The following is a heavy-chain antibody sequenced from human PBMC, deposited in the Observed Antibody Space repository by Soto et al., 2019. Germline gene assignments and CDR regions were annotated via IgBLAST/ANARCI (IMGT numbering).Heavy chain of an antibody. Sequence: TGGSLRLSCAAAGFTFSSYAMGWVRQAPGKGLEWVSAISGSGGSTYYADSVKGRFTISRDNSKNTLYLQMNSLRAEDTAVYYCAKDLVLGQTDYWGQGTLVTVSS. V-gene: IGHV3-23*01. J-gene: IGHJ4*02. CDR3: AKDLVLGQTDY. CDR1: GFTFSSYA. D-gene: IGHD3-10*01. CDR2: ISGSGGST.